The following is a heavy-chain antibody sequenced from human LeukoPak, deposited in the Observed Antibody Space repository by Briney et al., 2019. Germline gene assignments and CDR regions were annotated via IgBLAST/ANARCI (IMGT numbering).Heavy chain of an antibody. D-gene: IGHD6-13*01. CDR3: VGAAAALFDY. V-gene: IGHV3-30-3*01. J-gene: IGHJ4*02. Sequence: PGRSLRLSCTTSGFTFSNYAMHWVRQAPGKGLEWLAFISYGVTNKDYADSVKGRFTISRDNSKNTLYLQMNSLRAEDTAVYYCVGAAAALFDYWGQGTLVTVSS. CDR2: ISYGVTNK. CDR1: GFTFSNYA.